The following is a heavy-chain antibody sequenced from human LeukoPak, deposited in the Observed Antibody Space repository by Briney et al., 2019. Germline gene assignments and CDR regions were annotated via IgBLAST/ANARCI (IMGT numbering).Heavy chain of an antibody. V-gene: IGHV1-18*01. J-gene: IGHJ4*02. D-gene: IGHD1-26*01. CDR1: GYAFTSYG. Sequence: AASVKVSCKASGYAFTSYGISWVRQAPGQGLEWMGWISAYNGNTNYAQKFQGRVTMTTDTSTSTAYMELRSLRSDDTAVYYCARQCGSLCPFGYWGQGTLVTVSS. CDR3: ARQCGSLCPFGY. CDR2: ISAYNGNT.